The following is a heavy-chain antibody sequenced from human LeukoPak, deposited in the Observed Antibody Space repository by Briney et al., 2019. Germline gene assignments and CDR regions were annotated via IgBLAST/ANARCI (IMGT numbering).Heavy chain of an antibody. Sequence: SQTLSLTCTVSGGSISSYYWSWIRQPPGKGLEWIGYIYYSGSTNYNPSLKSRVTISVDTSKNQFSLKLSSVTAADTAVYYCARQDTRGYYVDYWGQGTLVTVSS. CDR3: ARQDTRGYYVDY. D-gene: IGHD3-22*01. CDR2: IYYSGST. CDR1: GGSISSYY. J-gene: IGHJ4*02. V-gene: IGHV4-59*08.